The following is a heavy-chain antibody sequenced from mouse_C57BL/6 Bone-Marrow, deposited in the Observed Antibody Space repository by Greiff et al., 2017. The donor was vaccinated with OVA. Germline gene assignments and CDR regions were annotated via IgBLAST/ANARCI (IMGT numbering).Heavy chain of an antibody. D-gene: IGHD2-2*01. CDR3: ARAGYYDAMDY. J-gene: IGHJ4*01. CDR1: GFTFSDYG. V-gene: IGHV5-15*01. CDR2: ISNLAYSI. Sequence: EVQGVESGGGLVQPGGSLKLSCAASGFTFSDYGMAWVRQAPRQGPEWVAFISNLAYSIYYADTVTGRFTISRENAKNTLYLERSSLRSEDTAMYYCARAGYYDAMDYWGQGTSVTVSS.